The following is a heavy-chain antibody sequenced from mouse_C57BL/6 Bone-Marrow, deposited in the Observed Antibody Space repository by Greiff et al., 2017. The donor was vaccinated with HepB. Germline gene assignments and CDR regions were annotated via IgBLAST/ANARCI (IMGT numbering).Heavy chain of an antibody. Sequence: VQLQQSVAELVRPGASVKLSCTASGFNIKNTYRHWVKQRPEQGLEWIGRIDPAYGNTKYAPKFQGRATITAVTSSNTAYLQVSSLTSEDTAIYYCAREYPIAYWGQGTLITVSA. D-gene: IGHD5-1*01. J-gene: IGHJ3*01. CDR2: IDPAYGNT. CDR3: AREYPIAY. CDR1: GFNIKNTY. V-gene: IGHV14-3*01.